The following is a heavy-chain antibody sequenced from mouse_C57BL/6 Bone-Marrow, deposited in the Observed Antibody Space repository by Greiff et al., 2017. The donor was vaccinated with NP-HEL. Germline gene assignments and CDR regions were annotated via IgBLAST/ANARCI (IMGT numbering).Heavy chain of an antibody. CDR3: ARDERHYEGAMDY. J-gene: IGHJ4*01. V-gene: IGHV1-62-2*01. Sequence: VHLVESGAELVKPGASVKLSCKASGYTFTEYPIHWVKQRSGQGLEWIGWFYPGSGSIKYNEKFKDKATLTADKSSSTVYMELSSLTSEDSAVFFSARDERHYEGAMDYWGRGNSVTVSA. CDR1: GYTFTEYP. CDR2: FYPGSGSI. D-gene: IGHD1-1*01.